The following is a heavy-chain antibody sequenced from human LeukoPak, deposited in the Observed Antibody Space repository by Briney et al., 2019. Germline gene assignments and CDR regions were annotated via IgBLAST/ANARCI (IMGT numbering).Heavy chain of an antibody. V-gene: IGHV3-48*03. J-gene: IGHJ4*02. CDR1: GFFFSSYE. CDR3: TRPFYCSGGACCSGLGY. CDR2: ISSAGRTI. D-gene: IGHD2-15*01. Sequence: PGGSLRLSCGASGFFFSSYEMNWVRQAPGKGLEWVAYISSAGRTIYYADSVKGRFTVSRDNAKNSLYLQMNSLRAEDTAVYYCTRPFYCSGGACCSGLGYWGQGTLVTVSS.